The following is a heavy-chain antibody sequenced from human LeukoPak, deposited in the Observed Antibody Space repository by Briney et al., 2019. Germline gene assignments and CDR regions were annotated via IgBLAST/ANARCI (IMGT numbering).Heavy chain of an antibody. Sequence: SETLSLTCTVSGGSISSYYWSWIRQHPGKGLEWIGYIYYSGSTNYNPSLKSRVTISVDTSKNQFSLKLSSVTAADTAVYYCARATTVTTNAGFDYWGQGTLVTVSS. CDR1: GGSISSYY. J-gene: IGHJ4*02. CDR3: ARATTVTTNAGFDY. CDR2: IYYSGST. V-gene: IGHV4-59*01. D-gene: IGHD4-17*01.